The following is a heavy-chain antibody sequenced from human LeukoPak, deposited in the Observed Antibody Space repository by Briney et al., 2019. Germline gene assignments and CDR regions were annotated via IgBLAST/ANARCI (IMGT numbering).Heavy chain of an antibody. CDR2: INWNGGST. D-gene: IGHD1-26*01. CDR1: RFSFSTYS. J-gene: IGHJ4*02. V-gene: IGHV3-20*04. Sequence: RTGGSLRLSCAASRFSFSTYSMNWVRQAPGKGLEWVSGINWNGGSTGYADSVKGRFTISRDNAKNSLYLQMNSLRAEDTALYYCASGGIYYGAAFDFWGQGTLVTVSS. CDR3: ASGGIYYGAAFDF.